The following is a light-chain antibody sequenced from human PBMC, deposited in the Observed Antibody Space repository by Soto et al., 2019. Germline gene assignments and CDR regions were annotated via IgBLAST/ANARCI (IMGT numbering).Light chain of an antibody. V-gene: IGKV3-20*01. J-gene: IGKJ1*01. CDR1: QSISRNY. Sequence: EVVLTQSPGTLSLSPGERATLSCRASQSISRNYLAWYQQKPGQAPRLLIYHSSSRANAIPDRFSGSGSGTDFTLTISRLEPEDFAVYYCQQYGTSPWTFGQGTKVEIK. CDR3: QQYGTSPWT. CDR2: HSS.